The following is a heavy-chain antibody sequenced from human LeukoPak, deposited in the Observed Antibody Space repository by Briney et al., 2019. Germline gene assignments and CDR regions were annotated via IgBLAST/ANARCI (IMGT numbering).Heavy chain of an antibody. Sequence: GGSLRHSSAASGFTFSSYSTNCVRQAPGKGLEWVSSISSSSSYIYYADSVKGRFTISRDNAKNSLYLQMNSLRAEDTAVYYCAREYYDFRQNNGYWGQGTLVTVSS. V-gene: IGHV3-21*01. CDR2: ISSSSSYI. D-gene: IGHD3-22*01. CDR1: GFTFSSYS. J-gene: IGHJ4*02. CDR3: AREYYDFRQNNGY.